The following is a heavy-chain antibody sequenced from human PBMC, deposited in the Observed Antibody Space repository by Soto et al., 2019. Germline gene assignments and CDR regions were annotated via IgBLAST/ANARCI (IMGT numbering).Heavy chain of an antibody. CDR2: ISYDGSNK. CDR1: GFTFSSYA. D-gene: IGHD1-26*01. J-gene: IGHJ6*02. Sequence: GGSLRLSCAASGFTFSSYAMHWVRQAPGKGLEWVAVISYDGSNKYYADSVKGRFTISRDNSKNTLYLQMNSLRAEDTAVYYCARDVVRWELYYYYGMDVWGQGTTVTVSS. CDR3: ARDVVRWELYYYYGMDV. V-gene: IGHV3-30-3*01.